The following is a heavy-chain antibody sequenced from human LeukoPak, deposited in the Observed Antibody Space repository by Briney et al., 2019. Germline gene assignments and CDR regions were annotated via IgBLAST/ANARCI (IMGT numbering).Heavy chain of an antibody. D-gene: IGHD2/OR15-2a*01. CDR2: IKEDGSLK. Sequence: TGGSLRLSCAASGFGFSNFWMSWVRQAPGKGPEWVANIKEDGSLKNYVDSVEGRFTVSRDNVKNTLYLQMNSLRLEDTAVYYCVRDWAPASMQAAPFDCWGQGTLVTVSS. V-gene: IGHV3-7*01. CDR1: GFGFSNFW. J-gene: IGHJ4*02. CDR3: VRDWAPASMQAAPFDC.